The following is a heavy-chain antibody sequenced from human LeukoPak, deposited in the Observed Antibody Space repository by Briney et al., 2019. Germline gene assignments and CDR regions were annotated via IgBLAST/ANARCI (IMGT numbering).Heavy chain of an antibody. CDR2: ISASGGTA. CDR1: GFTFSRYA. CDR3: AKDPNGDWVGAFGM. J-gene: IGHJ3*02. Sequence: PGGPLRLSCEASGFTFSRYAMSWVRQAPGKGPEWVSGISASGGTAYFADSVKGRFIISRDSSKNTLFLQMNSLRAEDTALYYCAKDPNGDWVGAFGMWGQGTKVTVSS. V-gene: IGHV3-23*01. D-gene: IGHD3-10*01.